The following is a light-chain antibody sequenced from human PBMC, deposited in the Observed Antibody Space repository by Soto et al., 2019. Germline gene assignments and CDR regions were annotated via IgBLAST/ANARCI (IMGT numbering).Light chain of an antibody. V-gene: IGKV1-5*01. CDR1: QSVRGW. J-gene: IGKJ1*01. Sequence: DIQMTQCPSTLSGSAGDRVTITCGASQSVRGWLAWYQQKPGKAPKLLIYDVSALPRGVPPRFSGSGSGSQFTLTISGLQPDDFATYYCQQYESFSATFGPGTKWIS. CDR3: QQYESFSAT. CDR2: DVS.